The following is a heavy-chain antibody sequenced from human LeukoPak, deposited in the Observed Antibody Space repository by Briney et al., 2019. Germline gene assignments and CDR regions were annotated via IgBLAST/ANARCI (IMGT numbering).Heavy chain of an antibody. CDR2: INGNGGTT. V-gene: IGHV3-64D*09. CDR3: ARAPESGRNGMDV. D-gene: IGHD1-26*01. Sequence: GRSLRLSCAASGFTFSSYAMHWVRQAPGKGLEYVSAINGNGGTTYYADSVKGRFTISRDNSKNTLYLQMSSLRAEDTAVYYCARAPESGRNGMDVWGQGTTVTVS. J-gene: IGHJ6*02. CDR1: GFTFSSYA.